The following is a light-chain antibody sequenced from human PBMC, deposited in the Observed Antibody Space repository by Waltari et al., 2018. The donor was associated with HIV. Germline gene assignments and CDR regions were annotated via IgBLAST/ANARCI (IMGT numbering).Light chain of an antibody. CDR2: DVG. Sequence: QSALTQPASVSGSPGPSLIISCPGPTSYVGCYNYVSWYQQHPGKAPKIIIFDVGNRPSGVSNRFSGSKSGNTASLTISGLQTEDEADYYCNSYTSTTTRWLFGGGTRLTVL. V-gene: IGLV2-14*03. CDR1: TSYVGCYNY. CDR3: NSYTSTTTRWL. J-gene: IGLJ3*02.